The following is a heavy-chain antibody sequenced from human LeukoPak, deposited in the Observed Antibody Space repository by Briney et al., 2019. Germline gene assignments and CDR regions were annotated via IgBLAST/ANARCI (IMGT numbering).Heavy chain of an antibody. D-gene: IGHD3-22*01. CDR2: ISSSSSYI. V-gene: IGHV3-21*01. J-gene: IGHJ4*02. CDR3: ARDKYYDSSGYPIS. Sequence: PGRSLRLSCAASGFTFDDYAMHWVRQAPGKGLEWVSSISSSSSYIYYADSVKGRFTISRDNAKNSLYLQMNSLRAEDTAVYYCARDKYYDSSGYPISWGQGTLVTVSS. CDR1: GFTFDDYA.